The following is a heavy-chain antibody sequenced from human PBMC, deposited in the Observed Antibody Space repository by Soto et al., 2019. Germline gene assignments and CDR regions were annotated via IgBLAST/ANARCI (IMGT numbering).Heavy chain of an antibody. J-gene: IGHJ6*02. CDR2: ISSSSSYI. CDR1: GFTFSSYS. D-gene: IGHD1-7*01. V-gene: IGHV3-21*01. CDR3: ARGGLELLGPYYYYGMDV. Sequence: EVQLVESGGGLVKPGGSLRLSCEASGFTFSSYSMNWVRQAPGKGLEWVSSISSSSSYIYYADSVKGRFTIARDNAKNSLYLQMNSLRAEDAAVYYCARGGLELLGPYYYYGMDVWGQGTTVTVSS.